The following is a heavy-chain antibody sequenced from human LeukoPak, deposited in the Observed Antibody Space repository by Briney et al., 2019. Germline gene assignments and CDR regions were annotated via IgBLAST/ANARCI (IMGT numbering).Heavy chain of an antibody. D-gene: IGHD3-22*01. CDR2: INPNSGGT. CDR1: GYTFTGYY. Sequence: RASVKVSCKASGYTFTGYYMHWVRQAPGQGLEWMGRINPNSGGTNYAQKFQGRVTMTRDTSISTAYMELSRLRSDDTAVYYCARLPDSSGHQDYWGQGTLVTVSS. V-gene: IGHV1-2*06. CDR3: ARLPDSSGHQDY. J-gene: IGHJ4*02.